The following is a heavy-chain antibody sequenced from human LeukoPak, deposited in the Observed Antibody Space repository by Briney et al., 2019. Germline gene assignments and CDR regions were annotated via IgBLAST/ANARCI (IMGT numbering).Heavy chain of an antibody. CDR1: GFTFSNYN. CDR2: ISSSSSTI. V-gene: IGHV3-48*01. Sequence: GGSLRLSCAASGFTFSNYNMNWVRQAPGKGLEWVSYISSSSSTIKYADSVKGRFTISRDNAKNSLYLQMNSLRAEDAAVYYCVRESHTFGWWGQGTLVTVSS. CDR3: VRESHTFGW. J-gene: IGHJ4*02.